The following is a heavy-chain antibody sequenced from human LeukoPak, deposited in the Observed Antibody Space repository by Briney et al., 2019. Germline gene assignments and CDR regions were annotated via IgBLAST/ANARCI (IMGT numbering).Heavy chain of an antibody. CDR3: ARDGGDYYDSSGYYSGTQFDY. CDR1: DYTFTSYG. Sequence: ASVKVSCKASDYTFTSYGISWVRQAPGQGLEWMGWISAYNGNTNYAQKLQGRVTMTTDTSTSTAYMELRSLRSDDTAVYYCARDGGDYYDSSGYYSGTQFDYWGQGTLVTVSS. CDR2: ISAYNGNT. J-gene: IGHJ4*02. D-gene: IGHD3-22*01. V-gene: IGHV1-18*01.